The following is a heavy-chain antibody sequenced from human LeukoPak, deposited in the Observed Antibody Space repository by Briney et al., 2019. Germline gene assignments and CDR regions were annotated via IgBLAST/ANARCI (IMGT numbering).Heavy chain of an antibody. D-gene: IGHD3-10*01. Sequence: SETLSLTCAVYGGYYWSWIRQPPGKGLEWIGEVNHGGSTNYNPSLKSRVTISVDTSKNQFSLRLSSVTAADTAVYYCARHFPQKGGGITMVRGVRQPRGAFDIWGQGTMVTVSS. V-gene: IGHV4-34*01. J-gene: IGHJ3*02. CDR1: GGYY. CDR3: ARHFPQKGGGITMVRGVRQPRGAFDI. CDR2: VNHGGST.